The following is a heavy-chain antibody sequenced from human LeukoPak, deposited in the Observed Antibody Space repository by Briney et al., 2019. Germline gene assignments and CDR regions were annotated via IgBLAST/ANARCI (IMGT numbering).Heavy chain of an antibody. CDR3: ARVKSSSSWYGRYFDL. CDR1: GGSISSYY. CDR2: IYYSGST. V-gene: IGHV4-59*01. D-gene: IGHD6-13*01. J-gene: IGHJ2*01. Sequence: SETLSLTCTVSGGSISSYYWSWIRQPPGKGLEWIGYIYYSGSTNYNPSLKSRVTISVDTSKNQFSLKLSSVTAADTAVYYCARVKSSSSWYGRYFDLWGRGTLVTVSS.